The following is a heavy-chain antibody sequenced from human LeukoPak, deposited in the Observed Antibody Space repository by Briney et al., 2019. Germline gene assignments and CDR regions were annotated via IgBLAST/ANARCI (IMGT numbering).Heavy chain of an antibody. CDR1: GFTFNTYD. D-gene: IGHD3-3*01. V-gene: IGHV3-23*01. J-gene: IGHJ4*02. CDR3: AKVPTIFGVRGYFDY. CDR2: ISGSGGST. Sequence: AGGSLRLSCAASGFTFNTYDMSWVRQAPGKGLEWVSAISGSGGSTYYADSVKGRFTISRDNSKNTLYLQMNSLRAEDTAVYYCAKVPTIFGVRGYFDYWGQGTLVTVSS.